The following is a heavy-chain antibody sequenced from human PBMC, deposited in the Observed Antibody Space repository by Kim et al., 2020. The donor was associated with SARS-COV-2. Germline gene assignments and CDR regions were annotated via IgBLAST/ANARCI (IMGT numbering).Heavy chain of an antibody. CDR1: GFTFSSYW. CDR3: ARVDYYGSGAPQCFDP. D-gene: IGHD3-10*01. Sequence: GGSLRLSCAASGFTFSSYWMSWVRQAPGKGLEWVANIKQDGSEKYYVDSVKGRFTISRDNAKNSLYLQMNSLRAEDTAVYYCARVDYYGSGAPQCFDPWGQGTLVTVSS. V-gene: IGHV3-7*01. CDR2: IKQDGSEK. J-gene: IGHJ5*02.